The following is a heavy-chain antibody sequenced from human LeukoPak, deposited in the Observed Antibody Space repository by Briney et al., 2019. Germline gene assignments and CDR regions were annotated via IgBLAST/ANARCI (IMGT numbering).Heavy chain of an antibody. J-gene: IGHJ4*02. V-gene: IGHV4-39*07. CDR3: SRGLDSRKLGY. Sequence: SETLSLICTVSGDSISSSRYYWGWLRQPPGQGLEWIGSIHPSGTLYNNPSLESRVTMSMDTSKNQFSLNLNSVTAADTAVYFCSRGLDSRKLGYWGQGTLVTVSS. CDR2: IHPSGTL. CDR1: GDSISSSRYY. D-gene: IGHD3-22*01.